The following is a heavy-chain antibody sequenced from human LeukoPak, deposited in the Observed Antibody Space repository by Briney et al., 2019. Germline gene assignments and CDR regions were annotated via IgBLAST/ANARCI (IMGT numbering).Heavy chain of an antibody. CDR1: GGSISSYY. J-gene: IGHJ4*02. Sequence: SETLSLTCTVSGGSISSYYWSWIRQPPGKGLEWIGYIYYSGSTNYNPSLKSRDTISVDTSKNQFSLKLSSVTAADTAVYYCARFGPSGSYYRTFDYWGQGTLVTVSS. D-gene: IGHD1-26*01. CDR3: ARFGPSGSYYRTFDY. V-gene: IGHV4-59*08. CDR2: IYYSGST.